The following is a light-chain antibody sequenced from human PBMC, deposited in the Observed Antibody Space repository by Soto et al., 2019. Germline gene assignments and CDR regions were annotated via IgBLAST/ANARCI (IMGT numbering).Light chain of an antibody. CDR2: EVS. CDR1: SSDVGSYNR. Sequence: QSALTQPPSVSGSPGQSVTISCTGTSSDVGSYNRVSWYQQPPGTAPKLMIYEVSNRPSGVPDRFSGSKSGNTASLTISGLQAEDEADYYCSLYTSSISYVFGTGTKVTV. CDR3: SLYTSSISYV. J-gene: IGLJ1*01. V-gene: IGLV2-18*01.